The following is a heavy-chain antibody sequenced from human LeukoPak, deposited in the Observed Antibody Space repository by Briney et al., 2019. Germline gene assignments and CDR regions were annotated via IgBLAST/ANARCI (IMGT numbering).Heavy chain of an antibody. CDR2: ISSSGSTI. CDR1: RFTFSSYE. D-gene: IGHD2-15*01. Sequence: GGSLRLSCAASRFTFSSYEMNWVRQAPGKGLEWVSYISSSGSTIYYADSVKGRFTISRDNAKNSLYLQMNSLRAEDTAVYYRARQKGYCSGGSCYGWFDPWGQGTLVTVSS. J-gene: IGHJ5*02. V-gene: IGHV3-48*03. CDR3: ARQKGYCSGGSCYGWFDP.